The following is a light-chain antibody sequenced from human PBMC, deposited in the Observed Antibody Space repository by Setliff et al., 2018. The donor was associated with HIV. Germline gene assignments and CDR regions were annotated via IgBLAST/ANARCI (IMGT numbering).Light chain of an antibody. J-gene: IGLJ1*01. CDR1: SSDVGSYNR. CDR3: SSYTSISTYV. V-gene: IGLV2-18*02. CDR2: EVN. Sequence: SALTQPPSVSGSPGQSATISCTGTSSDVGSYNRVSWYQQPPGTAPKLMIYEVNNRPSGVPDRFSGSKSGNTASLTISGLQAEDEADYYCSSYTSISTYVFGTGTKVTVL.